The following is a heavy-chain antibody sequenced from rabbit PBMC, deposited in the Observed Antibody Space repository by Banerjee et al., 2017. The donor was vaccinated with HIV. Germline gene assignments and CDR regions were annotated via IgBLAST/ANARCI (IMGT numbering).Heavy chain of an antibody. CDR3: ARFGDAGYAAYGYATDYFNL. CDR2: IDAGSSGNT. J-gene: IGHJ4*01. CDR1: GFTISSSYF. Sequence: QQQLEESGGDLVKPEGSLTLTCTASGFTISSSYFMCWVRQAPGKGLEWIACIDAGSSGNTFYASWAKGRFTISKTSSTTVTLQMTSLTAADTATYFCARFGDAGYAAYGYATDYFNLWGPGTLVTVS. V-gene: IGHV1S45*01. D-gene: IGHD6-1*01.